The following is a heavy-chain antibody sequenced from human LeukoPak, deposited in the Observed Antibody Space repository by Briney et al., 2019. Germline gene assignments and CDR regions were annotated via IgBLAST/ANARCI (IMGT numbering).Heavy chain of an antibody. Sequence: GGSLRLSCVVSGFSFRNYWMSWVRQTPGRWLQWVAHINLDGTEKYYVDSVKGRFTISRDNAKNSLYLQMNSLRAEDTAVYYCAKYGGDLGVAFDNWGQGTLVAVSS. CDR2: INLDGTEK. CDR1: GFSFRNYW. CDR3: AKYGGDLGVAFDN. J-gene: IGHJ4*02. D-gene: IGHD4-23*01. V-gene: IGHV3-7*01.